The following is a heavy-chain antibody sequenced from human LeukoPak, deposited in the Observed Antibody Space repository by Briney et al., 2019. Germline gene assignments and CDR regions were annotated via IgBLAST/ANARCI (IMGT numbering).Heavy chain of an antibody. D-gene: IGHD3-9*01. J-gene: IGHJ4*02. V-gene: IGHV3-21*01. Sequence: GRSLRLSCAASGFTFADYAMHWVRQAPGKGLEWVSSISSSSSYIYYADSVKGRFTISRDNAKNSLYLQMNSLRAEDTAVYYCARVDRYYDILTGYNNYLDYWGQGTLVTVSS. CDR2: ISSSSSYI. CDR3: ARVDRYYDILTGYNNYLDY. CDR1: GFTFADYA.